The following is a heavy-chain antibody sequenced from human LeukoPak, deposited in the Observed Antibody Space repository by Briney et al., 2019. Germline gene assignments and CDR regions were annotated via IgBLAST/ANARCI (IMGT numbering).Heavy chain of an antibody. D-gene: IGHD2-2*01. Sequence: GGSLRLSCAASGFTFSSFATSWVRQAPGKGLEWVSGISASGGSTYYADSVKGRFTISRDNSKNTLYLHMNSLRAEDTAVYYCAKVGPSRIVVPAAYWYFDLWGRGTLVTVSS. J-gene: IGHJ2*01. CDR3: AKVGPSRIVVPAAYWYFDL. CDR2: ISASGGST. CDR1: GFTFSSFA. V-gene: IGHV3-23*01.